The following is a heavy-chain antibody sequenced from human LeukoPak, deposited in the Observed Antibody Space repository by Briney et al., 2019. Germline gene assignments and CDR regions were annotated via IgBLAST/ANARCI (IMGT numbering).Heavy chain of an antibody. CDR1: GGSISSSSYY. Sequence: SETLSLTCTVSGGSISSSSYYWGWIRRPPGKGLEWIGSIYYSGSTYYNPSLKSRVTISVDTSKNQFSLKLSSVTAADTAVYYCARDRYSYGYDYWGQGTLVTVSS. J-gene: IGHJ4*02. CDR3: ARDRYSYGYDY. D-gene: IGHD5-18*01. V-gene: IGHV4-39*07. CDR2: IYYSGST.